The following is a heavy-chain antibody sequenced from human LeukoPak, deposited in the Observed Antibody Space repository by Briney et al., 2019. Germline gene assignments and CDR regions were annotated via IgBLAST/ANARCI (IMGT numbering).Heavy chain of an antibody. J-gene: IGHJ4*02. CDR1: GFTFRRYW. D-gene: IGHD5-12*01. CDR3: TRDSPGYGAYDFD. V-gene: IGHV3-7*04. Sequence: GGSLRLSCAASGFTFRRYWMSWVRQAPGKGLEWGGNINEDESKEYYMDSVKGRFTISRDNAKNSLYLQMNSLRAEDTAVYYCTRDSPGYGAYDFDWGQGTLVTVSS. CDR2: INEDESKE.